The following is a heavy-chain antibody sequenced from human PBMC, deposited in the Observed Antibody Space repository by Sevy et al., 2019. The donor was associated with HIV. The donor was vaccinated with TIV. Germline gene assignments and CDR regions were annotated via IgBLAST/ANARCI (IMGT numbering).Heavy chain of an antibody. CDR3: ARGLLTRENWFDP. V-gene: IGHV4-39*01. CDR2: IYYSGST. Sequence: SETLSLTCTVSGGSISSSSYYWGWIRQPPGKGLEWIGSIYYSGSTYYNPSLKSRVTISVDTSKNQFSLKLSSVTAADTPVYYCARGLLTRENWFDPWGQGTLVTVSS. J-gene: IGHJ5*02. D-gene: IGHD2-15*01. CDR1: GGSISSSSYY.